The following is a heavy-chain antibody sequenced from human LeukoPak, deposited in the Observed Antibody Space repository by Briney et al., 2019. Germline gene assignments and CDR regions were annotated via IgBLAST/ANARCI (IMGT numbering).Heavy chain of an antibody. Sequence: SETLSVTCTVSGGAISYYYWTWIRQPPGKGLEWIGYIYCSGSTNYNPSLKSRVTISVDTSKNQFSLKLSSVTAADTAVYYCARMGYGDYLIDYWGQGTLVTVSS. D-gene: IGHD4-17*01. J-gene: IGHJ4*02. CDR3: ARMGYGDYLIDY. CDR2: IYCSGST. CDR1: GGAISYYY. V-gene: IGHV4-59*01.